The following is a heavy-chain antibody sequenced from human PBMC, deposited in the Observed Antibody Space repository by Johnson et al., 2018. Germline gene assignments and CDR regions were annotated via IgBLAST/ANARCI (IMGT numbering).Heavy chain of an antibody. CDR1: GGTFSSYA. D-gene: IGHD3-22*01. CDR2: IIPIFGTA. Sequence: QVQLVQSGAEVKKPGSSVKVSCKASGGTFSSYAISWVRQAPGQGLEWMGGIIPIFGTAHYAQKFQGRVTITADDTTSTAYMELSSLGSEDTAGYYCARDWAHQYYYASSGVAFDIWGQGTMVTVSS. CDR3: ARDWAHQYYYASSGVAFDI. J-gene: IGHJ3*02. V-gene: IGHV1-69*12.